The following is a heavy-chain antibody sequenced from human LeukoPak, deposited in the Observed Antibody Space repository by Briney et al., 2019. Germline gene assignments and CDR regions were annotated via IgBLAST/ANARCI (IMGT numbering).Heavy chain of an antibody. J-gene: IGHJ4*02. CDR1: GGSISSYY. Sequence: PSETLSLTCTVSGGSISSYYWSWIRQPPGKGLEWIGYIYYSGSTNYNPSLKSRVTISVDTSKNQFSLKLSSVTAADTAVYYCARHFTSSGWFYFDYWGQGTLVTVSS. CDR3: ARHFTSSGWFYFDY. V-gene: IGHV4-59*08. CDR2: IYYSGST. D-gene: IGHD6-19*01.